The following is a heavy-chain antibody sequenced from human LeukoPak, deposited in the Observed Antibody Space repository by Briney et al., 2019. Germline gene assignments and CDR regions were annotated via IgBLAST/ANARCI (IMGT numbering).Heavy chain of an antibody. CDR2: IYTSGST. J-gene: IGHJ3*02. CDR1: GGSISSGSYY. Sequence: SQTLSRTCTVSGGSISSGSYYWSWIRQPAGKGQEWIGRIYTSGSTNYNPSLKSRVTISVDTSKNQFSLKLSSVTAADTAVYYCARDLQRERYYGSVDDAFDIWGQGTMVTVSS. CDR3: ARDLQRERYYGSVDDAFDI. V-gene: IGHV4-61*02. D-gene: IGHD3-10*01.